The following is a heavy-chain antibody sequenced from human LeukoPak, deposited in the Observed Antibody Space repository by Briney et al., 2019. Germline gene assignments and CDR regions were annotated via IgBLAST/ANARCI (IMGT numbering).Heavy chain of an antibody. CDR1: GGSISGYS. D-gene: IGHD2-8*02. Sequence: SEPLSLTCTVSGGSISGYSWTWIRQAAGKGLEWIGRIYTSGSTKYNPSLKSRVTISLDMSKNQFSLKLTSVTAADTAVYYCARGYSTGSKSFSLYYYMDVWGKGTTVTV. CDR3: ARGYSTGSKSFSLYYYMDV. V-gene: IGHV4-4*07. CDR2: IYTSGST. J-gene: IGHJ6*03.